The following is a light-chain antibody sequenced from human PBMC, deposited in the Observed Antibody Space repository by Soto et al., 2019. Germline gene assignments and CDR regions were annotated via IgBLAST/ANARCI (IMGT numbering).Light chain of an antibody. Sequence: AIQVTQSPSSLSASVGDRVTITCRTSQGIRSALGWYQQKPGKVPKLLIYAASTLQSGVPSRFSGSGFGRDFTLTISSLQPEDFATYYCLLDYNYFWAFGQGTKVDIK. J-gene: IGKJ1*01. CDR3: LLDYNYFWA. CDR1: QGIRSA. CDR2: AAS. V-gene: IGKV1-6*01.